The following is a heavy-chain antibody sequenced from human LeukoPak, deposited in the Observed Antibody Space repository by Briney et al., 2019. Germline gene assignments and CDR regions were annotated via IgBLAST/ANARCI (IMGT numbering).Heavy chain of an antibody. V-gene: IGHV4-39*07. CDR3: ARDGDTAMYYFDY. Sequence: PSETLSLTCTVSGGSISSSSYYWGWIRQPPGKGLEWIGSIYYSGSTYYNPSLKSRVTISVDTSKNQFSLKLSSVTAADTAVYYCARDGDTAMYYFDYWGQGTLVTVSS. CDR2: IYYSGST. D-gene: IGHD5-18*01. CDR1: GGSISSSSYY. J-gene: IGHJ4*02.